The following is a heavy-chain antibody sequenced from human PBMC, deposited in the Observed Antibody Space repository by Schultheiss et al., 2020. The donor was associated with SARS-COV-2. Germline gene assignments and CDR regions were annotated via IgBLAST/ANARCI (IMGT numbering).Heavy chain of an antibody. V-gene: IGHV3-30*18. J-gene: IGHJ6*02. CDR3: AKDRGTTAGIYYYYGMDV. Sequence: GGSLRLSCAASGFTFTSHLMNWVRQAPGKGLEWVAVTSSDGSNEGRFTVSRDNSKNTLYLQVNTLRAEDTAIYYCAKDRGTTAGIYYYYGMDVWGQGTTVTVSS. D-gene: IGHD2/OR15-2a*01. CDR1: GFTFTSHL. CDR2: TSSDGSN.